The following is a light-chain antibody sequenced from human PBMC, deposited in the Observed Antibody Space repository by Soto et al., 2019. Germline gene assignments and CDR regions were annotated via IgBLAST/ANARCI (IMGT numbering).Light chain of an antibody. CDR1: SGHSSYI. Sequence: QSVLTQSSSASASLGSSVKLTCTLSSGHSSYIIAWHQQQPGKAPRYLMKLEGSGSYNTGSGVPDRFSGSSSEADRYLTISNLQFEDEADYYCETWDSNTHTVFGGGTKLTVL. CDR2: LEGSGSY. CDR3: ETWDSNTHTV. V-gene: IGLV4-60*02. J-gene: IGLJ3*02.